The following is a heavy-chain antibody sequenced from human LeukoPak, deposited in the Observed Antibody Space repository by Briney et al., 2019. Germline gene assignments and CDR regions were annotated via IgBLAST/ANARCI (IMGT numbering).Heavy chain of an antibody. Sequence: GGSLRLSCAAFGYTFSSYSMNWVRQAPGKGLEWVSSISSSSSYIYYADSVKGRFTISRDNAKNSLYLQMNSLRAEDTAVYYCARSGRYDFWSGYSSYFDYWGQGTLVTVSS. CDR2: ISSSSSYI. CDR1: GYTFSSYS. D-gene: IGHD3-3*01. V-gene: IGHV3-21*01. CDR3: ARSGRYDFWSGYSSYFDY. J-gene: IGHJ4*02.